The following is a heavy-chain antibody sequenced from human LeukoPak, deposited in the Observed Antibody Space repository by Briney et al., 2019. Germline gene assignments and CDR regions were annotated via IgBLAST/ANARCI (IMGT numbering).Heavy chain of an antibody. V-gene: IGHV4-39*07. J-gene: IGHJ6*03. Sequence: SETLSLTCTVSGGSISSTTYHWGWIRQPPGKGLEWIGSIYYSGNTYYNPSLKSPVTISVDRSKNQFSLKLSSVTAADTAVYYCARDATASYYYMDVWGKGTTVTVSS. CDR3: ARDATASYYYMDV. D-gene: IGHD2-15*01. CDR2: IYYSGNT. CDR1: GGSISSTTYH.